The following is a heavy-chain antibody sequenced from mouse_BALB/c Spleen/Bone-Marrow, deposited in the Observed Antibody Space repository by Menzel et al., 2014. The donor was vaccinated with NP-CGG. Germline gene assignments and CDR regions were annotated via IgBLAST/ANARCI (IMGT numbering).Heavy chain of an antibody. CDR1: GYTFTSYW. J-gene: IGHJ3*01. CDR2: IYPGDGDT. Sequence: SGAELARPGASVKLSCKASGYTFTSYWMQWVKQRPGQGLEWIGAIYPGDGDTRYTQKFKGKATLTADKSSSTAYMQLSSLASEDSAVYYCARGWDWFATGAKGLWSLSLQ. D-gene: IGHD4-1*01. CDR3: ARGWDWFAT. V-gene: IGHV1-87*01.